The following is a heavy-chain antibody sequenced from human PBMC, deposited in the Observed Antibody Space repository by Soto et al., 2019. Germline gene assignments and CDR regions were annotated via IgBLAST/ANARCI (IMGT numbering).Heavy chain of an antibody. V-gene: IGHV4-59*05. CDR1: GSPISDNY. CDR3: ASSLAYYDILTGYYNGDYFDY. Sequence: ASETLSLTCTVSGSPISDNYWSWFRQAPGKGLEWIGSIYYSGSTYYNPSLKSRVTISVDTSKNQFSLKLSSVTAADTAVYYCASSLAYYDILTGYYNGDYFDYWGQGTLVTVS. CDR2: IYYSGST. J-gene: IGHJ4*02. D-gene: IGHD3-9*01.